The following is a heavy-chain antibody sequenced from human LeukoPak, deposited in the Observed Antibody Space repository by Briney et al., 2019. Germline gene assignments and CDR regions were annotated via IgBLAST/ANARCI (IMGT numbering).Heavy chain of an antibody. CDR2: ISGSGGST. CDR3: AKDGFDYGDPIGFDY. D-gene: IGHD4-17*01. J-gene: IGHJ4*02. Sequence: SGGSLRLSCAASGFTFSSYAMSWVRQAPGKGLEWVSAISGSGGSTYYADSVKGRFTISRDNSKNTLYLQMNSLRAEDTAVYYCAKDGFDYGDPIGFDYWGQGTLVTVSS. CDR1: GFTFSSYA. V-gene: IGHV3-23*01.